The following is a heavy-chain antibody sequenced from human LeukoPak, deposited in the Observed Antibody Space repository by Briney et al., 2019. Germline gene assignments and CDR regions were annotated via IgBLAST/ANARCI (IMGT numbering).Heavy chain of an antibody. Sequence: GGSLRLSCAASGFTFSDYYMSWIRQAPGKGLEWVSYISSTSSYTNYADSVKGRFTISRDNAKNSLHLQMNSLRAEDTAVYYCARSYGWLPGGMWGQGTLVTVSS. J-gene: IGHJ4*02. V-gene: IGHV3-11*03. CDR1: GFTFSDYY. D-gene: IGHD5-12*01. CDR2: ISSTSSYT. CDR3: ARSYGWLPGGM.